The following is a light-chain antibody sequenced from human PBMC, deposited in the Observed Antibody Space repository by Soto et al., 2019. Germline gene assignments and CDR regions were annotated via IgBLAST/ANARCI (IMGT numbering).Light chain of an antibody. J-gene: IGKJ1*01. CDR1: QTVSSS. CDR2: DAS. CDR3: QVRDVWPS. Sequence: IVLTQSPVTLALSPGESAVVSCRASQTVSSSLAWYQHKPGQAPRLFIYDASKRAPGIPARFTGSGSGTHFTITISSLEPEDIAVYYCQVRDVWPSFGQGTKVEIK. V-gene: IGKV3-11*01.